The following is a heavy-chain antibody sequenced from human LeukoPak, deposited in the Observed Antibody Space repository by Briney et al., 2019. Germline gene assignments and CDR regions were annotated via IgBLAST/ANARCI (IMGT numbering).Heavy chain of an antibody. CDR2: ISSSSSYI. J-gene: IGHJ4*02. Sequence: GGSLRLSCAASGFTFTTHSMNWVRQAPGKGLEWVSYISSSSSYIYYVDSVRGRFTISRDNANNSLYLQMNSLRGEDTAEYYCAKDRETTASGTFDHWDQGTLVTVSS. CDR1: GFTFTTHS. CDR3: AKDRETTASGTFDH. V-gene: IGHV3-21*01. D-gene: IGHD6-13*01.